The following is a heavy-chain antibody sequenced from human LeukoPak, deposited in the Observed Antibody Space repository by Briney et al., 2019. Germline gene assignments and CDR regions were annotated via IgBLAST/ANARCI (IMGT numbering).Heavy chain of an antibody. Sequence: GGSLRLSCAASGFTFSDYNMNWVRQAPGKGLEWVSYITNGGSAIHHADSVKGRFTISRDNAKKTLYLQMNSLRAEDTAVYYCARSIGLTGGGVDVWGQGTTVTVSS. V-gene: IGHV3-11*01. J-gene: IGHJ6*02. CDR3: ARSIGLTGGGVDV. CDR1: GFTFSDYN. CDR2: ITNGGSAI. D-gene: IGHD3-9*01.